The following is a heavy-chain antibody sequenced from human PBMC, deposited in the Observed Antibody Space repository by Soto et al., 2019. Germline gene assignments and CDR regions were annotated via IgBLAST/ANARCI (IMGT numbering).Heavy chain of an antibody. D-gene: IGHD3-22*01. CDR2: ISSSSSYI. CDR3: ARDTLYYYDSSGRIDY. Sequence: GGSLRLSCAASGFTFSSYSMNWVRQAPGKGLEWVSSISSSSSYIYYADSVKGRFTISRDNAKNSLYLQMNSLRAEDTAVYYCARDTLYYYDSSGRIDYWGQGTLVTVSS. CDR1: GFTFSSYS. V-gene: IGHV3-21*01. J-gene: IGHJ4*02.